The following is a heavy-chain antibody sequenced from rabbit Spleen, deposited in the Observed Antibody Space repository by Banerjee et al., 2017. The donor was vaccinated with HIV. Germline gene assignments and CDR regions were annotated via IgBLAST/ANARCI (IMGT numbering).Heavy chain of an antibody. D-gene: IGHD1-1*01. Sequence: QEQLVESGGGLVQPEGSLALTCTASGFSFSDNYYMCWVRQAPGKGLEWIGCIYVGSGSIHYASWAKGRFTMYKTSSTTVTLQLTSLTAADTATYFCARSGYVGGDYTWDLWGPGTLVTVS. J-gene: IGHJ4*01. CDR2: IYVGSGSI. CDR1: GFSFSDNYY. CDR3: ARSGYVGGDYTWDL. V-gene: IGHV1S45*01.